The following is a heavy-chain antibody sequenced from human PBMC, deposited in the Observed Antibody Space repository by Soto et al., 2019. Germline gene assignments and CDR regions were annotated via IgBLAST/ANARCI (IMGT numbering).Heavy chain of an antibody. Sequence: SVKVSCKASGGTFSSYAISWVRQAPGQGLEWMGGIIPIFGTANYAQKFQGRVTITADESTSTAYMELSSLRSEDTAVYYCARDNVREELHLYYYYGMDVWGQGTTVTVSS. J-gene: IGHJ6*02. D-gene: IGHD1-26*01. CDR3: ARDNVREELHLYYYYGMDV. V-gene: IGHV1-69*13. CDR2: IIPIFGTA. CDR1: GGTFSSYA.